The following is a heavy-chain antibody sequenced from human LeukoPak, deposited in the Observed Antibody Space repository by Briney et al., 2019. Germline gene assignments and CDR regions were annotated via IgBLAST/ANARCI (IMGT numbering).Heavy chain of an antibody. V-gene: IGHV1-69*13. CDR2: IIPIFGTA. CDR3: AKIRSYYDRSGYYSGAFDI. D-gene: IGHD3-22*01. J-gene: IGHJ3*02. CDR1: GGTFSSYA. Sequence: SVKVSCKASGGTFSSYAISWVRQAPGQGLECMGGIIPIFGTANYAQKFQGRVTITADESTSTAYMELSSLRSEDTAVYFCAKIRSYYDRSGYYSGAFDIWGQGTMVTVSS.